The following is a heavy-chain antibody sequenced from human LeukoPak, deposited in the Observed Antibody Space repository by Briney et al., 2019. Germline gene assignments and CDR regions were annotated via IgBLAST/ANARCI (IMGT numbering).Heavy chain of an antibody. CDR3: ATEGSAAYSYYYGMDV. V-gene: IGHV1-24*01. J-gene: IGHJ6*02. CDR1: GYTLTELS. D-gene: IGHD3-16*01. CDR2: FDPEDGET. Sequence: ASVKVSCKVSGYTLTELSRHWVRQAPGKGIEWMGGFDPEDGETIYAQKFQGRVTMTEDTSTDTAYMELSSLRSEDTAVYYCATEGSAAYSYYYGMDVWGQGTTVTVS.